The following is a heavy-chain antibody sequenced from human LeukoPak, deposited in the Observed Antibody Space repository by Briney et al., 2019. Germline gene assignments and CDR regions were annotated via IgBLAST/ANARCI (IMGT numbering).Heavy chain of an antibody. D-gene: IGHD3-16*01. Sequence: SETLSLTCAVSGDSINSPNYYWAWIPQSPGKGLEWIGSVFYVGSTFYNPYFESRVTLSVDTSKNHFSLKPSSVTAADTASYYCARSDYDKNRHNFFDAWGQGTLVTVSS. CDR1: GDSINSPNYY. V-gene: IGHV4-39*02. CDR2: VFYVGST. J-gene: IGHJ5*02. CDR3: ARSDYDKNRHNFFDA.